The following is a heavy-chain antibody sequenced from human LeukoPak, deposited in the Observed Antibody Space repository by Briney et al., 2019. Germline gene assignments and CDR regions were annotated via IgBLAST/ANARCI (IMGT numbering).Heavy chain of an antibody. CDR3: ARHLAQLWPFDY. V-gene: IGHV4-38-2*02. CDR2: IYHSGST. J-gene: IGHJ4*02. D-gene: IGHD5-18*01. Sequence: PSETLSLTCTVSGYSISSGYYWGWIRQPPGRGLEWIGSIYHSGSTNYNPSLKSRVTISVDTSKNQFSLKLSSVTAADTAVYYCARHLAQLWPFDYWGQGTLVTVSS. CDR1: GYSISSGYY.